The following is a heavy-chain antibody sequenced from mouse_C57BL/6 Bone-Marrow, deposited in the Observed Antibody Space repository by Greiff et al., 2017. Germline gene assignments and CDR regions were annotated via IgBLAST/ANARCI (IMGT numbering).Heavy chain of an antibody. Sequence: EVKLLESVAELVRPGASVKLSCTASGFNIKNYYMNWVKQRPEQGLEWIGGIDPAHGNTKYARKFKGKATITADTSSNTAYLQLCSLTSEDTANYYRARRSLDYRGKGTTRT. CDR3: ARRSLDY. J-gene: IGHJ2*01. CDR1: GFNIKNYY. V-gene: IGHV14-3*01. CDR2: IDPAHGNT.